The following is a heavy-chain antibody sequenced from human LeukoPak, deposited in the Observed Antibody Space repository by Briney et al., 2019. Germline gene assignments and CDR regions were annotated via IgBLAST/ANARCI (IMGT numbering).Heavy chain of an antibody. J-gene: IGHJ3*02. D-gene: IGHD5-12*01. Sequence: KASETLSLTCTVSGGSISSSSYYWGWIRQPPGKGLEWIGSIYYSGSTYYNPSLKSRVTISVDTSKNQFSLKLSSVTAADTAVYYCARVARGYSGYDYAFDIWGQGTMVTVSS. CDR1: GGSISSSSYY. CDR3: ARVARGYSGYDYAFDI. V-gene: IGHV4-39*01. CDR2: IYYSGST.